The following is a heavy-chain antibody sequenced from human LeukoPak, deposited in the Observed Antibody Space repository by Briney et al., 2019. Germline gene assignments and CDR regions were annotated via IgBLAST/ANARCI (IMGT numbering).Heavy chain of an antibody. D-gene: IGHD1-26*01. CDR3: AKGGYRGSYYFDY. CDR1: GFTFSSYA. Sequence: GGTLRLSCAASGFTFSSYAMHWVRQAPGKGLEWVAFIRFDGSNKYYADSVKGRFTISRDNSKNTLFLQMNSLRAEDTAVYYCAKGGYRGSYYFDYWGQGTLVTVSS. J-gene: IGHJ4*02. V-gene: IGHV3-30*02. CDR2: IRFDGSNK.